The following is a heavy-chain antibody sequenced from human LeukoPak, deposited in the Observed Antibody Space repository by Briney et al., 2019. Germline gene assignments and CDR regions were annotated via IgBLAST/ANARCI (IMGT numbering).Heavy chain of an antibody. CDR2: ISSNGGST. D-gene: IGHD3-9*01. V-gene: IGHV3-64*04. Sequence: PGGSLRLSCSASGFTFSSYAMHWVRQAPGKGLEYVSAISSNGGSTYYADSVKGRFTISRDHSKNTLYLQMNSLRAEDTAVYSCARERCFDWRSHYFDSWGQGTLVTVSS. CDR1: GFTFSSYA. CDR3: ARERCFDWRSHYFDS. J-gene: IGHJ4*02.